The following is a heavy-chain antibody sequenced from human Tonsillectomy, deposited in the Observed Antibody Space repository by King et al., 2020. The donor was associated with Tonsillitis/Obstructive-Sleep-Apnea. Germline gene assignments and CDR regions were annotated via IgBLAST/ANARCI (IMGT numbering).Heavy chain of an antibody. CDR2: INPNSGGT. Sequence: QLVQSGAEVKKPGASVKVSCKASGYTFTGYYMHWVRQAPGQGLEWMGRINPNSGGTNYAQKFQGRVTMTRDTSISTAYMELSRLRSDDTVVYYCAREGGYCSSTSCSDWYFDLWGRGTLVTVSS. D-gene: IGHD2-2*01. CDR3: AREGGYCSSTSCSDWYFDL. CDR1: GYTFTGYY. V-gene: IGHV1-2*05. J-gene: IGHJ2*01.